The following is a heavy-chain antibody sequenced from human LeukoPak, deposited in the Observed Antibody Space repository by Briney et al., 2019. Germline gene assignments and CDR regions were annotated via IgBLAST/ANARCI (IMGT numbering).Heavy chain of an antibody. V-gene: IGHV4-31*03. CDR3: ARAPLSYYDILTGYYGYYFDY. Sequence: PSETLSLTCTVSGGSVSTSTYYWGWIRQHPGKGLEWIGYIYYSGGTYYNPSLKSRVTISVDTSKNQFSLKLSSVTAADTAVYYCARAPLSYYDILTGYYGYYFDYWGQGTLVTVSS. J-gene: IGHJ4*02. D-gene: IGHD3-9*01. CDR1: GGSVSTSTYY. CDR2: IYYSGGT.